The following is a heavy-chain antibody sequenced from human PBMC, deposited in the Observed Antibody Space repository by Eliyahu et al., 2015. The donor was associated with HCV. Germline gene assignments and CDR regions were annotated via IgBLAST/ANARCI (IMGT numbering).Heavy chain of an antibody. D-gene: IGHD6-13*01. J-gene: IGHJ4*02. Sequence: EVQLVESGGGLVQPGGSLRLSCAASGFTFSSYWMXWVRQAPGKGLEWVANIKQDGSEKYYVDSVKGRFTISRDNAKNSLYLQMNSLRAEDTAVYYCARDAYSSSWYMDYWGQGTLVTVSS. CDR1: GFTFSSYW. CDR2: IKQDGSEK. CDR3: ARDAYSSSWYMDY. V-gene: IGHV3-7*05.